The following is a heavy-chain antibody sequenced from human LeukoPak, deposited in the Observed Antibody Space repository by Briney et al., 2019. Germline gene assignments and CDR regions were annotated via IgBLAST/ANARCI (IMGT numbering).Heavy chain of an antibody. CDR1: GYNFTAYY. CDR3: ARGSAYCSSTSRCPFDY. D-gene: IGHD2-2*01. V-gene: IGHV1-46*01. CDR2: INPSGGST. J-gene: IGHJ4*02. Sequence: ASVKVSCKASGYNFTAYYMYWVRPAPGPGLEWMGIINPSGGSTSYAQRFQGRVTMTRDTSTSTISMELSSLISDDTAVYYCARGSAYCSSTSRCPFDYWGQESLVTISS.